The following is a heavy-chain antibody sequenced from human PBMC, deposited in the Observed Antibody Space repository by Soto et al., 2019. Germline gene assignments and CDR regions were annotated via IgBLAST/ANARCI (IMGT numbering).Heavy chain of an antibody. D-gene: IGHD2-2*01. J-gene: IGHJ6*02. CDR3: ARGVTAAANYYYGMDV. V-gene: IGHV5-10-1*01. CDR1: GYSLTTHW. Sequence: GESLKISCEGSGYSLTTHWISWVRQMPGKGLEWMGRIDPSDSYTNYSPSFQGHVTISADKSISTAYLQWSSLKASDTAMYYCARGVTAAANYYYGMDVWGQGTTVTVSS. CDR2: IDPSDSYT.